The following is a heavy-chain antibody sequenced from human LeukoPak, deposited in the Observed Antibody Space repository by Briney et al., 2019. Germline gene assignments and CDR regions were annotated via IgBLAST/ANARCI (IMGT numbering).Heavy chain of an antibody. CDR2: INPNSGGT. CDR3: ARGNYLDY. J-gene: IGHJ4*02. CDR1: GYTFTDYY. Sequence: GASVKVSCKASGYTFTDYYMHWVRQAPGQGLEWMGGINPNSGGTKYAQKFQGRVTMTRDTSITTVYLEMSSLRSDDAALYYCARGNYLDYWGQGTLVTVSS. V-gene: IGHV1-2*02.